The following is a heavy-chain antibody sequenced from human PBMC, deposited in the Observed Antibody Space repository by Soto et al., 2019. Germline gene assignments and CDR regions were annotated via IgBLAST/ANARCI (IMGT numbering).Heavy chain of an antibody. V-gene: IGHV3-23*01. CDR1: GFTFSNYA. CDR2: ISGSGLGA. Sequence: GGSLRLSCAASGFTFSNYAMSWVRQAPGKGLDWVTAISGSGLGAYYADSVKGRFTISRDNSKNTLFLQMNSLRAEDTAIYYCAKGSASASPYYFDYWGLGTLVTVSS. CDR3: AKGSASASPYYFDY. J-gene: IGHJ4*02. D-gene: IGHD3-10*01.